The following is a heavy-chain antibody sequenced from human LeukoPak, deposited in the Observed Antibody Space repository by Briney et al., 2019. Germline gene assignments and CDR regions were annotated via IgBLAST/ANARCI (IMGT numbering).Heavy chain of an antibody. CDR2: IRSSGNT. CDR3: AKHEGSYYDKSGYTFDF. Sequence: SETLSLTCTVSIGSVNSGVYYWGCLRQPPGKGLEWIGSIRSSGNTYYNPSLKSRVTISVDTSKNHFSLKLGSVTAAERAVYYCAKHEGSYYDKSGYTFDFWGQGTLVTVSS. D-gene: IGHD3-22*01. V-gene: IGHV4-39*01. CDR1: IGSVNSGVYY. J-gene: IGHJ4*02.